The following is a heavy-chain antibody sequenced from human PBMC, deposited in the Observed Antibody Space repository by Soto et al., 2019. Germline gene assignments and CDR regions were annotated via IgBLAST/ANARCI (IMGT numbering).Heavy chain of an antibody. CDR2: ISSSSSYI. Sequence: EVQLVESGGGLVKPGGSLRLSCAASGFTFSSYSMNWVRQAPGKGLEWVSSISSSSSYIYYADSVKGRFTISRDNAKNSLYLQMNSLRAEDTAVYYCAIGPYSSSWCDAFDIWGQGTMVTVSS. D-gene: IGHD6-13*01. CDR3: AIGPYSSSWCDAFDI. V-gene: IGHV3-21*01. J-gene: IGHJ3*02. CDR1: GFTFSSYS.